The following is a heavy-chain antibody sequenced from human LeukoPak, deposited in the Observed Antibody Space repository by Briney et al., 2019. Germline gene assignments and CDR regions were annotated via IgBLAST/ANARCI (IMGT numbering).Heavy chain of an antibody. D-gene: IGHD6-19*01. V-gene: IGHV4-34*01. Sequence: PSETLSLTCAVYGGSFSGYYWSWIRQPPGKGLEWIGEINHSGSTNYNPSLKSRVTISVDTSKNQCSLKLSSVTAADTAVYYCARSAKQWLVNWFAPWGQGTLVTVSS. J-gene: IGHJ5*02. CDR3: ARSAKQWLVNWFAP. CDR1: GGSFSGYY. CDR2: INHSGST.